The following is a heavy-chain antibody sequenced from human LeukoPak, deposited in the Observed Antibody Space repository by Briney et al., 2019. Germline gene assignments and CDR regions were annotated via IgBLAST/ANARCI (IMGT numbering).Heavy chain of an antibody. Sequence: MPSETLSLTCTVSGGSISSYYWSWIRQPPGKGLEWIGYIYTSGSTNYNPSLKSRVTISVDTSKNQFSLKLSSVTAADTVVYYCASSSGSYYYYYYYMDVWGKGTTVTVSS. CDR3: ASSSGSYYYYYYYMDV. CDR2: IYTSGST. D-gene: IGHD1-26*01. J-gene: IGHJ6*03. CDR1: GGSISSYY. V-gene: IGHV4-4*09.